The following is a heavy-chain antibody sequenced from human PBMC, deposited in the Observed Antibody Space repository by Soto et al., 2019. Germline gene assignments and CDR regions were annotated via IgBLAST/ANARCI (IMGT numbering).Heavy chain of an antibody. D-gene: IGHD3-3*01. J-gene: IGHJ4*02. Sequence: GGSLRLSCAASGFTFSSYGMHWVRQAPGKGLEWVAVIWYDGSNKYYADSVKGRFTISRDNSKNTLYLQMNSLRAEDTAVYYCARGEGYYDFWSGYRPYYFDYWGQGTLVTVSS. CDR1: GFTFSSYG. CDR2: IWYDGSNK. V-gene: IGHV3-33*01. CDR3: ARGEGYYDFWSGYRPYYFDY.